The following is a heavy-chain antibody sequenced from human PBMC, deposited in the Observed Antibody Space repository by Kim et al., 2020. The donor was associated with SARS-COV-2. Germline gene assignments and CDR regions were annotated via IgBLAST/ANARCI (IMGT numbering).Heavy chain of an antibody. CDR3: ATYGGNSGFDY. D-gene: IGHD4-17*01. V-gene: IGHV4-59*13. CDR1: GVSINRYF. CDR2: IYYSGST. J-gene: IGHJ4*02. Sequence: SETLSLTCSVSGVSINRYFWSWIRQPPGKGLEWIGYIYYSGSTNYNPSLKGRATISLDTPKNQFSLRLNSVTAADTAVYYCATYGGNSGFDYWGQGTLVT.